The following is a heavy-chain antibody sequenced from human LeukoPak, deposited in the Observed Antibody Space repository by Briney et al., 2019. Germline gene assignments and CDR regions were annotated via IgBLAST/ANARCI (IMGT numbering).Heavy chain of an antibody. CDR2: INSDGSST. J-gene: IGHJ3*02. CDR1: GFTFRNYW. CDR3: ARAVAAFDAFDI. D-gene: IGHD2-15*01. Sequence: GGSLRLSCAASGFTFRNYWMFWVRQAPGKGLVWVSRINSDGSSTSYADSVKGRFTISRDNAKNTLYLQMNSLRAEDTAVYYCARAVAAFDAFDIWGQGTMVTVSS. V-gene: IGHV3-74*01.